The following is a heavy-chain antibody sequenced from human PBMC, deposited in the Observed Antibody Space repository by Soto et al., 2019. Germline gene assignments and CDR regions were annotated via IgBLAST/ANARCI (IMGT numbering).Heavy chain of an antibody. J-gene: IGHJ4*02. D-gene: IGHD4-4*01. CDR1: GGSVSSGSYY. Sequence: SETLSLTCTVSGGSVSSGSYYWSWIRQPPGKGLEWIGYIYYSGSTNYNPSLKSRVTISVDTSKNQFSLKLSSVTAADTAVYYCARVIGYSKLPRYYFDYWGQGTLVTVSS. V-gene: IGHV4-61*01. CDR3: ARVIGYSKLPRYYFDY. CDR2: IYYSGST.